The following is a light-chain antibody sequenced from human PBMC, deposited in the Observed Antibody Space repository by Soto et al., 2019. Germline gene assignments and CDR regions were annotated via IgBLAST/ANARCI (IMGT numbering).Light chain of an antibody. J-gene: IGKJ1*01. CDR3: QHYNSYSEA. CDR2: AAS. V-gene: IGKV1-39*01. Sequence: DIQMTQSPSSLSASLGDRVTITCRASQSISTYLNWYQQKPGKAPKLLIYAASSLQSGVPSRFSGSGSGTDFTLTISSLQPDDFATYYCQHYNSYSEAFGQGTKVELK. CDR1: QSISTY.